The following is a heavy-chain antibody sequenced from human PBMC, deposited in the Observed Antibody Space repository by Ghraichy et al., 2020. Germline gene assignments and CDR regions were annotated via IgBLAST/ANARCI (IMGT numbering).Heavy chain of an antibody. CDR3: ARTEYGDPPFGGY. V-gene: IGHV3-23*01. Sequence: GGSLRLSCTASGFTFRTYAMCWVRQAAGKGLEWVSTIGSTGTTYYADSVRGRFTISRDNSKNSLYLQMNSLRADDTALYYCARTEYGDPPFGGYWGRGTLVTVSS. CDR1: GFTFRTYA. D-gene: IGHD4-17*01. CDR2: IGSTGTT. J-gene: IGHJ4*02.